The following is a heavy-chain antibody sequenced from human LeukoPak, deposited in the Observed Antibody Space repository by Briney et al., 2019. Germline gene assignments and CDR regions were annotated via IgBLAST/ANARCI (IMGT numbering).Heavy chain of an antibody. CDR3: ARFRGVAGTSPFDY. CDR1: GFTFSSYG. D-gene: IGHD6-19*01. CDR2: IWYDGSNK. J-gene: IGHJ4*02. V-gene: IGHV3-33*01. Sequence: GGSLRLSCAASGFTFSSYGMHWVRQAPGKGLEWVAVIWYDGSNKYYADSVKGRFTISRDSSKNTLYLQMNSLRAEDTAVYYCARFRGVAGTSPFDYWGQGTLVTVSS.